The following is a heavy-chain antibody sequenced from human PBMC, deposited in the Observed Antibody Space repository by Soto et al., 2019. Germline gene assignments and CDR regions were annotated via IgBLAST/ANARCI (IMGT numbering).Heavy chain of an antibody. D-gene: IGHD2-8*01. V-gene: IGHV3-53*04. CDR1: GFTVSSNY. J-gene: IGHJ2*01. CDR3: AREIMPLTNDWYFDL. Sequence: GGSLRLSCAASGFTVSSNYMSWVRQAPGKGLERVSVIYSGGSTYYADSVKGRFTISRHNSKNTLYLEMNSLRAEDTAVYYCAREIMPLTNDWYFDLWGRGTLVTVSS. CDR2: IYSGGST.